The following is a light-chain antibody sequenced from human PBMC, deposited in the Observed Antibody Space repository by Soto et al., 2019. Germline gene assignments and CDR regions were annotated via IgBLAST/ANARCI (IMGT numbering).Light chain of an antibody. CDR2: LGS. CDR1: QSLLHSNGNNC. CDR3: MQTLQSPPT. Sequence: DIVMTQSPLSLPVTPGEPAPISCRSSQSLLHSNGNNCLDWYLQKPGQSPQLLIHLGSNRASGVPDRFSGSGSGTDFTLKISRVEAEDIGLYYCMQTLQSPPTFGGGTKVEIK. V-gene: IGKV2-28*01. J-gene: IGKJ4*01.